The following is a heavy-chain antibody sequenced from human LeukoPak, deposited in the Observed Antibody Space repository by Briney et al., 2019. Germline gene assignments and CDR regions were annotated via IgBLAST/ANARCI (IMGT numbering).Heavy chain of an antibody. D-gene: IGHD2-2*01. CDR1: GGSISSYY. CDR3: ARHARKRLTSNWDF. CDR2: IYTSGST. V-gene: IGHV4-4*07. Sequence: SETLSLTCTVSGGSISSYYWSWIRQPAGKGLEWIGRIYTSGSTNYNPSLKSRVTMSVDTSKNQFSLRLSSVTAADTAVYYCARHARKRLTSNWDFWGQGTLVTVSS. J-gene: IGHJ4*02.